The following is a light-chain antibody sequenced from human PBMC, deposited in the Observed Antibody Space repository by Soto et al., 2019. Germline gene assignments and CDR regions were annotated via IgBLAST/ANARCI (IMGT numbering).Light chain of an antibody. Sequence: DIVMTQSPDSLAVSLGERATINCKSSQSVLYSSNNKNYLAWYQQKPGQPPKLLIYWASTRESGVPDRFSGSGSGTDFTLTISSLQAEDVAVYYCHQYYSTPLAFSQGTKVDIK. CDR1: QSVLYSSNNKNY. V-gene: IGKV4-1*01. CDR2: WAS. J-gene: IGKJ1*01. CDR3: HQYYSTPLA.